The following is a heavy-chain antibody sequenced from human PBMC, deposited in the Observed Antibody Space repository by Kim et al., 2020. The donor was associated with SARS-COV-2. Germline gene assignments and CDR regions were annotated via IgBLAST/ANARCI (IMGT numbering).Heavy chain of an antibody. CDR3: ARAYTLHYYFDY. D-gene: IGHD2-2*02. J-gene: IGHJ4*02. Sequence: YSNPSRKRRVTISVDTSKNQFSLKLSSVTAADTAVYYCARAYTLHYYFDYWGQGTLVTVSS. V-gene: IGHV4-39*07.